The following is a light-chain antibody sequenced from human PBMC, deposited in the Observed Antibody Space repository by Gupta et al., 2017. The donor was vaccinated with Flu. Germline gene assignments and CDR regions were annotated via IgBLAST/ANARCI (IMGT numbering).Light chain of an antibody. CDR1: QDIGIY. V-gene: IGKV1-27*01. Sequence: DIQMTQSPSSLSASVGDRVTITCRASQDIGIYLAWYQHKPGKVPKRLIYTASTLQSGVSSRFSGSGSGTDFTLTISSLQPEDVATYYCQKDNRAPRTFGQGTKVEIK. CDR3: QKDNRAPRT. CDR2: TAS. J-gene: IGKJ1*01.